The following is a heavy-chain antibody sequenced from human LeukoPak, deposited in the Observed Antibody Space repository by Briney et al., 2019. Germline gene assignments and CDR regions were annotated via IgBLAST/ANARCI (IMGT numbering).Heavy chain of an antibody. V-gene: IGHV4-30-2*01. CDR3: ASSDCSSTSCPTPFDI. CDR2: IYHSGST. D-gene: IGHD2-2*01. CDR1: GGSISSGGYY. J-gene: IGHJ3*02. Sequence: TLSLTCTVSGGSISSGGYYWSWIRQPPGKGLEWIGYIYHSGSTYYNPSLKSRVTISVDRSKNQFSLKLSSVTAADTAVYYCASSDCSSTSCPTPFDIWGQGTMVTVSS.